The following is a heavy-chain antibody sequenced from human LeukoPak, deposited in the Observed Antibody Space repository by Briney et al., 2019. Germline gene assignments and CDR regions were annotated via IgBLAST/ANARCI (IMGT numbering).Heavy chain of an antibody. Sequence: GGSLRLSCVASGFTFSSYWMSWVRQAPGKGLEWVANIKQDGNEKHYVDSVKGRFTISRDNAKDSLFLQMNSLRAEDTAVYYCARTSSTVANDVPFAFDIWGQGTMVTVSS. D-gene: IGHD4-23*01. V-gene: IGHV3-7*01. CDR1: GFTFSSYW. J-gene: IGHJ3*02. CDR3: ARTSSTVANDVPFAFDI. CDR2: IKQDGNEK.